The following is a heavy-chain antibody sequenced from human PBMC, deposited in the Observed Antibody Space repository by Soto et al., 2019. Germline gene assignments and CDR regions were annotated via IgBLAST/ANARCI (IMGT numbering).Heavy chain of an antibody. J-gene: IGHJ4*02. CDR1: GFTFGNYG. D-gene: IGHD2-2*01. CDR3: AKGGSSARGFDY. Sequence: QVQLVDSGGAVVQPGGSLRLSCTGSGFTFGNYGMSWVRQAPRKGLEWVASTISDGNNIYYSASLKGRVTISRDNSKKRGQLHMNSLGSECTAVYYFAKGGSSARGFDYWGQGALVTVSS. V-gene: IGHV3-30*02. CDR2: TISDGNNI.